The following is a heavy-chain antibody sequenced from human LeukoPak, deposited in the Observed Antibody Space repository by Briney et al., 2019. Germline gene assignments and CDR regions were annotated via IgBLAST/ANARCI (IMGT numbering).Heavy chain of an antibody. CDR3: ARISIYYDSSGYSFDP. Sequence: NPSETLSLTCAVYGGSFSGYYWSWIRQPPGKGLEWIGEINHSGSTNYNPSLKSRVTISVDTSKNQFSLKLSSVTAADTAVYYCARISIYYDSSGYSFDPWGQGTLVTVSS. J-gene: IGHJ5*02. CDR2: INHSGST. D-gene: IGHD3-22*01. CDR1: GGSFSGYY. V-gene: IGHV4-34*01.